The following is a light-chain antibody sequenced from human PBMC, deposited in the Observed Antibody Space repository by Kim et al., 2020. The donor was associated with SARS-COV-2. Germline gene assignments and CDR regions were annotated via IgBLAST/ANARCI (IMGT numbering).Light chain of an antibody. V-gene: IGKV3-11*01. Sequence: STEERATHTWRASQSVSTYLAWYQQTPGQAPRLLIYGASNRAPGIPARFTGSGSGTDFTLTISSLESEDFAVYYCQQRSNWPQITFGQGTRLEIK. CDR2: GAS. CDR3: QQRSNWPQIT. CDR1: QSVSTY. J-gene: IGKJ5*01.